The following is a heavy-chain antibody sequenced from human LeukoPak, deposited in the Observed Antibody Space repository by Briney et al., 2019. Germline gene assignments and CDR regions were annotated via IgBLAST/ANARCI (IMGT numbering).Heavy chain of an antibody. Sequence: ASVKVSCKASGYTXTSYGISWVRQAPGQGLEWMGWISAYNGNTNYAQKLQGRVTMTTDTSTSTAYMELRSLRSDDTAVYYCARDSLLWFGETSNWFDPWGQGTLVTVSS. CDR1: GYTXTSYG. D-gene: IGHD3-10*01. V-gene: IGHV1-18*01. CDR2: ISAYNGNT. CDR3: ARDSLLWFGETSNWFDP. J-gene: IGHJ5*02.